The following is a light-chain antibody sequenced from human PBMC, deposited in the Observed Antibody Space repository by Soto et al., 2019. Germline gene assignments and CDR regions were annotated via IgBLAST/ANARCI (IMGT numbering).Light chain of an antibody. V-gene: IGLV1-40*01. J-gene: IGLJ2*01. CDR1: SSNIGAGYN. Sequence: QSVLTQPPSVSGAPGQRVTISCTGSSSNIGAGYNVHWYQQLPGTAPKLLIYGNNNRPSGVPDRFSGSKSCTSASLVITGLQAEDEADYYCQSFDSSLSASVFGGGTKLTVL. CDR2: GNN. CDR3: QSFDSSLSASV.